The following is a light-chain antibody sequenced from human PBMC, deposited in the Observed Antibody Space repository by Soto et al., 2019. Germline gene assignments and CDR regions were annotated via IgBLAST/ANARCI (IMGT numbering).Light chain of an antibody. V-gene: IGKV3-20*01. CDR1: QRISSSS. CDR2: GAS. J-gene: IGKJ1*01. Sequence: EIVLTQSPGTLSLSPGERATLSCTASQRISSSSLAWYQPKPGQAPRLLIYGASSRATGIPDRFSGSGSGTDFTLTISRLGPEDIAVYYCQQYGSSATFGQGTKVE. CDR3: QQYGSSAT.